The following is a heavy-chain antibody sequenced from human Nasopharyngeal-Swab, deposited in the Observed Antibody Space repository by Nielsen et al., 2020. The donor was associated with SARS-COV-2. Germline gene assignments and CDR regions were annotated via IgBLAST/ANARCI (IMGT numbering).Heavy chain of an antibody. CDR1: GYTFTSYA. CDR3: ARVSIMSGNLWGWLDP. Sequence: ASVKVSCKASGYTFTSYAMHWVRQAPGQRLEWMGWINAGNGNTKYSQKFQGRVTITRDTSASTAYMELSSLRSEDTAVYYCARVSIMSGNLWGWLDPWGQGTLVTVSS. J-gene: IGHJ5*02. CDR2: INAGNGNT. D-gene: IGHD1-26*01. V-gene: IGHV1-3*01.